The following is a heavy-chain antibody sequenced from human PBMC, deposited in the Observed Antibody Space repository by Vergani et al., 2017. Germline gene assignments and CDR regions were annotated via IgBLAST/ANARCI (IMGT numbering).Heavy chain of an antibody. CDR2: IKSDGSIT. V-gene: IGHV3-74*02. CDR3: AKIRDGSSSWFCFDY. J-gene: IGHJ4*02. CDR1: GFSFTSYW. D-gene: IGHD6-6*01. Sequence: EVQLVESGGGLVKPGGPLRLSCLASGFSFTSYWMHGVRQVPGKGLLWISRIKSDGSITAYADSVKGRFTTSIDNAKNSLYLLMNSLRAEDTALYYCAKIRDGSSSWFCFDYWGQGTLVTVSS.